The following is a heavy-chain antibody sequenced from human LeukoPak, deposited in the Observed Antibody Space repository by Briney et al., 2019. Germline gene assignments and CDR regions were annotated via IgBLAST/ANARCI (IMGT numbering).Heavy chain of an antibody. CDR3: AKNLDYYDSSGYLIGY. CDR1: GFTFSSYA. D-gene: IGHD3-22*01. V-gene: IGHV3-23*01. J-gene: IGHJ4*02. Sequence: GGSLRLSCAASGFTFSSYAMSWVRQAPGKGLEWVSAISGSGGSTYYADSVKGRFTISRDNSKNTPYLQMNSLRAEDTAVYYCAKNLDYYDSSGYLIGYWGQGTLVTVSS. CDR2: ISGSGGST.